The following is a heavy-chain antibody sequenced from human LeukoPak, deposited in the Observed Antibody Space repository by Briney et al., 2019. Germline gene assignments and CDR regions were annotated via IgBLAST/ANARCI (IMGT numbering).Heavy chain of an antibody. Sequence: APVKVSCKASGYTFTSYGISWVRQAPGQGLEWMGWISAYNGNTNYAQKLQGRVTMTTDASTSTAYMELRSLRSDDTAVYYCASSIPGATVASWGQGTLVTVSS. CDR1: GYTFTSYG. CDR2: ISAYNGNT. V-gene: IGHV1-18*01. J-gene: IGHJ5*02. D-gene: IGHD4-23*01. CDR3: ASSIPGATVAS.